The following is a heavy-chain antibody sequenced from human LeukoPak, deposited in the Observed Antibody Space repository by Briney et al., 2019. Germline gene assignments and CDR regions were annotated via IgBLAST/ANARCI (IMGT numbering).Heavy chain of an antibody. V-gene: IGHV3-21*01. CDR1: GFIFSDYY. CDR2: ISSSSSYI. CDR3: ARGPPRAPVDY. J-gene: IGHJ4*02. Sequence: GGSLRLSCVASGFIFSDYYMNWVRQAPGKGLEWVSSISSSSSYIYYADSVKGRFTISRDNAKNSLYLQMNSLRAEDTAVYYCARGPPRAPVDYWGQGTLVTVSS.